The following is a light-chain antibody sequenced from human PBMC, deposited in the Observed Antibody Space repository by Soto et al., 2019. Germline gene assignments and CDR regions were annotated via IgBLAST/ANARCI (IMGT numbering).Light chain of an antibody. V-gene: IGKV1-9*01. J-gene: IGKJ1*01. CDR3: QQLNSYPRT. Sequence: DIQLTQSPSFLSASVGDRVTITCRASQGISSYLAWYQQKPGKATKLLIYAASTLQSGVPSRFSGGGSGTEFTLTISSLQPEDFATYYCQQLNSYPRTFGQGTKVDIK. CDR2: AAS. CDR1: QGISSY.